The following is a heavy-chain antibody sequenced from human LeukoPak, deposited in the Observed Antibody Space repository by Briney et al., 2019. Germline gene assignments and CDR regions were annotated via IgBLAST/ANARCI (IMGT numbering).Heavy chain of an antibody. CDR1: GFTFSSYA. CDR2: ISGSGGNT. V-gene: IGHV3-23*01. J-gene: IGHJ4*02. Sequence: GGSLRLSCAASGFTFSSYAMSWIRQAPGKGLEWVSVISGSGGNTYYADSVKGRFTISRDNSKNTLYLQMNSLRAEDTAVYYCAKSPRGNPTIFDYWGQGTLVTVSS. CDR3: AKSPRGNPTIFDY. D-gene: IGHD1-14*01.